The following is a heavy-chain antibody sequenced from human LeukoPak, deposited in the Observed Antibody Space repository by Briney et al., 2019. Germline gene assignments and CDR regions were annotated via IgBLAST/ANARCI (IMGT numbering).Heavy chain of an antibody. CDR3: ANMVRGVHDAFDI. J-gene: IGHJ3*02. V-gene: IGHV4-59*12. Sequence: SETLSLTCTVSGGSISSYYWSWIRQPPGKGLEWIGYIYYSGSTNYNPSLKSRVTISIDTSKNQFSLKLSSVTAADTAVYYCANMVRGVHDAFDIWGQGTMVTVSS. CDR2: IYYSGST. CDR1: GGSISSYY. D-gene: IGHD3-10*01.